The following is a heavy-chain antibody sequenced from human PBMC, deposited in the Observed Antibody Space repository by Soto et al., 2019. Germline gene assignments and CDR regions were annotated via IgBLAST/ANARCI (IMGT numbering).Heavy chain of an antibody. Sequence: EEQLVESGGGLVQPGGSLRLSCAASGFTFSDYYMSWVRQAPGKGLEWVANINQDGSAKSYVDSVRGRFTTSRDNGKHSLSLQMDSLGADDTAVYYCARWNGGFDPWGQGTLVTVSS. D-gene: IGHD1-1*01. J-gene: IGHJ5*02. CDR2: INQDGSAK. CDR1: GFTFSDYY. CDR3: ARWNGGFDP. V-gene: IGHV3-7*05.